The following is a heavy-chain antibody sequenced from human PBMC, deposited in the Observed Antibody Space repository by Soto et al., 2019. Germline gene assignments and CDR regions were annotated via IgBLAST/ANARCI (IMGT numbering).Heavy chain of an antibody. CDR3: ASRSGSPGRIPRGEDAFDI. CDR2: IIPILGIA. V-gene: IGHV1-69*02. CDR1: GGTFSSYT. D-gene: IGHD1-26*01. J-gene: IGHJ3*02. Sequence: QVQLVQSGAEVKKPGSSVKVSCKASGGTFSSYTISWVRQAPGQGLEWMGRIIPILGIANYAQKFQGRVTIPADKSTSTAYMELSSLRSEDTAVYYCASRSGSPGRIPRGEDAFDIWGQGTMVTVSS.